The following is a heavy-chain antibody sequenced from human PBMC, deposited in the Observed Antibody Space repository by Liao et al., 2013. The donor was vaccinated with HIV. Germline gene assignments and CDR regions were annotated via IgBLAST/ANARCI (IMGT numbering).Heavy chain of an antibody. J-gene: IGHJ4*02. Sequence: QVQLQQWGAGLLKPSETLSLTCAVYGGSFSGYYWSWIRQPPGKGLEWIGEIHHSGSTNYNPSLKSRVTISVDTSKNQFSLKLSSVTAADTAVYYCARGPSTYRRTGPRDYWGQGTLVTVSS. V-gene: IGHV4-34*01. CDR1: GGSFSGYY. CDR2: IHHSGST. D-gene: IGHD1-1*01. CDR3: ARGPSTYRRTGPRDY.